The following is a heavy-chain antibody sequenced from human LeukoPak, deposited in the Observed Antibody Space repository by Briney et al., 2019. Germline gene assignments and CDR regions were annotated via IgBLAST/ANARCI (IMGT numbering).Heavy chain of an antibody. Sequence: SETLSLTCAVYGVSFSGYYWSWIRQPPGKGLEWIGEINHSGSTNYNPSLKSRVTISVDTSKNQFSLQLNSVTPEDTAVYYCARGPGLRMGAFDIWGQGTVVSVSS. D-gene: IGHD4-17*01. J-gene: IGHJ3*02. CDR2: INHSGST. CDR1: GVSFSGYY. V-gene: IGHV4-34*01. CDR3: ARGPGLRMGAFDI.